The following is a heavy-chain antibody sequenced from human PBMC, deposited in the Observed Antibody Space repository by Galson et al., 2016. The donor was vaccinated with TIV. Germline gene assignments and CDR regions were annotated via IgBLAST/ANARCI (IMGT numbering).Heavy chain of an antibody. V-gene: IGHV3-33*01. J-gene: IGHJ3*01. CDR3: ARTGANTLYSGGYADDDGFDF. CDR2: IWYDGTNT. CDR1: GFTLPNYG. Sequence: SLRLSCATSGFTLPNYGMTWVRQAPGKGLEWVAVIWYDGTNTHYADSVKGRFTISKDNSENTLNLQMNTLRAEDTAVYYCARTGANTLYSGGYADDDGFDFWGQGTMVTVSS. D-gene: IGHD1-26*01.